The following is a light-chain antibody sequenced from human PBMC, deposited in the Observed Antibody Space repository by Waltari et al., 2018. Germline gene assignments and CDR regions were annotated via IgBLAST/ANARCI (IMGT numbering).Light chain of an antibody. V-gene: IGKV1-5*01. J-gene: IGKJ1*01. CDR1: QNIRTW. CDR3: QHYNSFSGA. CDR2: DAF. Sequence: DIQMTQSPSTLSAFIGDRVTITCRASQNIRTWLAWYQQKPGKVPKLLIYDAFSLQSGVPSRFSGRGSGTEFTLTISSLQPDDFGTYYCQHYNSFSGAFGQGTKVEIK.